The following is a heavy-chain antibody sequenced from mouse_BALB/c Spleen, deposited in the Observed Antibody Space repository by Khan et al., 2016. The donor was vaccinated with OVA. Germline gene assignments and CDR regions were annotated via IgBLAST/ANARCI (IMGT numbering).Heavy chain of an antibody. Sequence: QVQLKQSGAELVKPGASVKLSCKASGYTFTSYYMYWVKQRPGQGLEWIGEINPSNGGTNVNEKFKSKATLTVDKSSSTAYMEVGSLTSEDSAVYYCTRGGYGSPFAYWGQGTLVTVSA. CDR2: INPSNGGT. V-gene: IGHV1S81*02. CDR1: GYTFTSYY. CDR3: TRGGYGSPFAY. D-gene: IGHD1-1*01. J-gene: IGHJ3*01.